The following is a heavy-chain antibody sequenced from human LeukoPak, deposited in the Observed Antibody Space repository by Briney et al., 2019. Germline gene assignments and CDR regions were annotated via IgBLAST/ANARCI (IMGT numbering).Heavy chain of an antibody. Sequence: GRSLRLSCAASGFTFSSYGMHWVRQAPGKGLEWVAVISYDGSIKYYADSVKGRFTISRDNSKNTLFLQMNSLRAEDTAVYYCARDRYSTTWRYSDSWGQGTLVTVSS. V-gene: IGHV3-30*03. CDR3: ARDRYSTTWRYSDS. J-gene: IGHJ4*02. CDR2: ISYDGSIK. CDR1: GFTFSSYG. D-gene: IGHD6-13*01.